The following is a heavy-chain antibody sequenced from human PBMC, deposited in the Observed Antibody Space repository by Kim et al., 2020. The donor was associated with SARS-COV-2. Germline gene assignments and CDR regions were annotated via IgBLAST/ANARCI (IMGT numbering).Heavy chain of an antibody. CDR3: ARSGRVWFGEFPVRHYYFDY. D-gene: IGHD3-10*01. CDR1: GGSISSSSYY. Sequence: SETLSLTCTVSGGSISSSSYYWGWIRQPPGKGLEWIGSIYYSRSTYYNPSLKSRVTISVDTSKNQFSLKLSSVTAADTAVYYCARSGRVWFGEFPVRHYYFDYWGQGTLVTVSS. V-gene: IGHV4-39*07. J-gene: IGHJ4*02. CDR2: IYYSRST.